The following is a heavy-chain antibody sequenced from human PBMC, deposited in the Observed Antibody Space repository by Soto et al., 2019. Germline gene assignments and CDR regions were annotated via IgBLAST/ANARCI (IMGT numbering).Heavy chain of an antibody. CDR1: GGSISSYY. D-gene: IGHD6-6*01. CDR3: ARVMEQLALDY. J-gene: IGHJ4*02. CDR2: IYTSVST. Sequence: QVQLQESGPGLVKPSETLSLTCTVSGGSISSYYWSWIRQPAGKGLEWIGRIYTSVSTNYNPSLKSRVTVSVGTSKDQFSLKLSSVTAADTAGYYCARVMEQLALDYWGQGPLVTVSS. V-gene: IGHV4-4*07.